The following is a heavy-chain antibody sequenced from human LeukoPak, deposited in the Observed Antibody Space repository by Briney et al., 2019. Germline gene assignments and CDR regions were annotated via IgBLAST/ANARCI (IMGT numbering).Heavy chain of an antibody. CDR1: GFTFNTYD. V-gene: IGHV3-21*01. D-gene: IGHD6-25*01. CDR2: IGGGGGNI. J-gene: IGHJ5*02. CDR3: TRGGRLYWFDP. Sequence: PGGSLRLSCVASGFTFNTYDINWVRQAPGMGLEWVSSIGGGGGNIKYADSVKGRFTITRDDARNSVFLQMNSLRVEDTAAYYCTRGGRLYWFDPWGQGTQVTVSS.